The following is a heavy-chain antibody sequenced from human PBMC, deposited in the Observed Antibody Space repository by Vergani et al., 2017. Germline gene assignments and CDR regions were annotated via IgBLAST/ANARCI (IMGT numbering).Heavy chain of an antibody. CDR2: IYYSGRT. J-gene: IGHJ5*02. Sequence: QVQLQESGPGLVKPSETLSLTCTVSGGSISSYYWSWIRQPPGKGLEWIGYIYYSGRTNYNPSLKSRVTISVDTSKNQFSLKLSSVTAADTAVYYCARDNVGYCSSTSCPGWFDPWGQGTLVTVSS. CDR1: GGSISSYY. CDR3: ARDNVGYCSSTSCPGWFDP. V-gene: IGHV4-59*01. D-gene: IGHD2-2*01.